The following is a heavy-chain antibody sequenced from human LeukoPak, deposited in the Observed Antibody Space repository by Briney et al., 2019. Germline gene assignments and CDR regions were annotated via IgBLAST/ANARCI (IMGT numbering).Heavy chain of an antibody. Sequence: GGSLRLSCAASGFTFSSPWMHWVRQAPGKGLVWVSRINSDGSATAYADSAKGRFTISRDNAENTLYLQMNSLRAEDTAVYYCARGTAGYHSSYFDYWGQGTLVTVSS. J-gene: IGHJ4*02. D-gene: IGHD3-16*02. V-gene: IGHV3-74*01. CDR1: GFTFSSPW. CDR2: INSDGSAT. CDR3: ARGTAGYHSSYFDY.